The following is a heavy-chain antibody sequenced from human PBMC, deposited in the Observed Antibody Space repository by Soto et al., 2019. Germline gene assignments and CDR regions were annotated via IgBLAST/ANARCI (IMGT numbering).Heavy chain of an antibody. CDR2: INPNSGGT. Sequence: ASVKVSCKASGYTFTGYYMHWVRQAPGQGLEWMGWINPNSGGTNYAQKFQGWVTMTRDTSISTAYMELSRLRSDDTAVYYCARVLAAAGRPYYGMDVWGQGTTVTVSS. CDR3: ARVLAAAGRPYYGMDV. CDR1: GYTFTGYY. V-gene: IGHV1-2*04. D-gene: IGHD6-13*01. J-gene: IGHJ6*02.